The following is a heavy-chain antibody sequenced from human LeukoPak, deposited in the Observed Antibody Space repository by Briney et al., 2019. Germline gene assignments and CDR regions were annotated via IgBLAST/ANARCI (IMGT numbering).Heavy chain of an antibody. V-gene: IGHV1-46*01. CDR1: GYTFTSYY. Sequence: ASVKVSCKASGYTFTSYYMHWVRQAPGQGLEWMGIINPSGGSTSYAQKFQGRVTMTRDMSTRTVYMELSSLRSEDTAVYYCARGRRRPHDAFDIWGQGTMVTVSS. J-gene: IGHJ3*02. CDR3: ARGRRRPHDAFDI. CDR2: INPSGGST.